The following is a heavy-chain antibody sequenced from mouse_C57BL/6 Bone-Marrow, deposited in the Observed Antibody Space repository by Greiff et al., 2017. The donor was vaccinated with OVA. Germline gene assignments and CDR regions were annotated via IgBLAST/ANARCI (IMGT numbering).Heavy chain of an antibody. V-gene: IGHV1-55*01. J-gene: IGHJ2*01. CDR2: SYPGSGST. CDR1: GYTFTSSW. Sequence: QVQLQQPGAELVKPGASVKMSCKASGYTFTSSWVTWVKQRPGQGLEWIGDSYPGSGSTHYNEKFKSKATLTVDSSSSTAYMQLSSLTSEDSAVYYGAMVHIYYIDDWGQGTTLTVSS. CDR3: AMVHIYYIDD. D-gene: IGHD1-1*02.